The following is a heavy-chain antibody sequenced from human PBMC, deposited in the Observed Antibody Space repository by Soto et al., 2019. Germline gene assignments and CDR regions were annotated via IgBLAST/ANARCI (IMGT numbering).Heavy chain of an antibody. V-gene: IGHV3-11*01. CDR1: GFTFSDYY. Sequence: QVQLVESGGGLVKPGGSLSLSCAASGFTFSDYYMTWIRQAPGKGLEWVSYISQSGTFIAYADSVRGRFTISRDNAKNSLFLQMNSLRAEDTAKYYCSRDPRVTDFWGQGTLVTVSS. J-gene: IGHJ4*02. CDR3: SRDPRVTDF. D-gene: IGHD2-21*02. CDR2: ISQSGTFI.